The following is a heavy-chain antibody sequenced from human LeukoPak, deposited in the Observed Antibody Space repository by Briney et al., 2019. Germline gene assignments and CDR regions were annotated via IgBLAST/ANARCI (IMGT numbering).Heavy chain of an antibody. D-gene: IGHD3-22*01. CDR3: ARDYYDSSGYPFFDY. Sequence: SETLSLTCTVSGGSISSYYWSWIQQPAGKGLEWIGRIYTSGSTNYNPSLKSRVTMSVDTSKNQFSLKLSSVTAADTAVYYCARDYYDSSGYPFFDYWGQGTLVTVSS. V-gene: IGHV4-4*07. CDR1: GGSISSYY. J-gene: IGHJ4*02. CDR2: IYTSGST.